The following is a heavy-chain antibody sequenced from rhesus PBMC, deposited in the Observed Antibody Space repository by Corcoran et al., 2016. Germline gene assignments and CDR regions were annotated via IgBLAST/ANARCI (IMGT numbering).Heavy chain of an antibody. Sequence: QVQLQESGPGLLKPSETLSLTCAVSGGPISGGHGWGWLRQPPGTGRGGLGCIYCRSENTPYNPPIKKRVTISTDTSKNQFSLKLSSVTAADTAVYYCAREDLNSWTGYYTVAFDFWGQGLRVTVSS. V-gene: IGHV4-76*01. CDR2: IYCRSENT. CDR3: AREDLNSWTGYYTVAFDF. CDR1: GGPISGGHG. D-gene: IGHD3-3*01. J-gene: IGHJ3*01.